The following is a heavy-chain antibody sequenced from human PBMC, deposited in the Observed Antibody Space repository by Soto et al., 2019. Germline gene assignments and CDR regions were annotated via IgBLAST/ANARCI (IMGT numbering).Heavy chain of an antibody. J-gene: IGHJ3*01. CDR1: GGTFSTYT. CDR3: SIGSWSAETFDV. D-gene: IGHD2-2*01. V-gene: IGHV1-69*02. CDR2: IIPMLTVT. Sequence: QVHMEQSGAEVKKPGSSVKVSWKAAGGTFSTYTLIWVRQAPGQGLEWMGRIIPMLTVTNSAQKFQGRVTLTADKSTSTAFMELTSLTSDDTAVYYCSIGSWSAETFDVWGQGTMVTVSS.